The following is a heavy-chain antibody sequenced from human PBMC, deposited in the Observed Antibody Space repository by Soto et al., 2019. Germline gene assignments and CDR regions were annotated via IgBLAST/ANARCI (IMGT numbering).Heavy chain of an antibody. CDR3: AKGNDYNYKNPFDF. Sequence: EVELFESGGGLKQPGGSLGLSCVASGFTFSNYAMGWVRQAPGKGLEWVSGISGRGGSTFYADSVKGRLTISRDNSKNTLYLQMYSLRAEDTAVYYCAKGNDYNYKNPFDFWGQGTMVTVSS. CDR2: ISGRGGST. D-gene: IGHD4-4*01. CDR1: GFTFSNYA. J-gene: IGHJ3*01. V-gene: IGHV3-23*01.